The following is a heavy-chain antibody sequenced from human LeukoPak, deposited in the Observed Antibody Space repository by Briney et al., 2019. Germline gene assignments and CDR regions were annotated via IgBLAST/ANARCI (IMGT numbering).Heavy chain of an antibody. D-gene: IGHD3-22*01. V-gene: IGHV1-18*01. CDR1: GYSSTNYG. CDR2: IHIYRGNT. CDR3: ARPTYDSSDYEYFQH. J-gene: IGHJ1*01. Sequence: ASVKVSCKASGYSSTNYGISWVRQAPGQGLEWMGWIHIYRGNTNYAQKFQGRVTMTTDTSTSTVYMEVSRLRSDDTAVYYCARPTYDSSDYEYFQHWGQGTLVTVSS.